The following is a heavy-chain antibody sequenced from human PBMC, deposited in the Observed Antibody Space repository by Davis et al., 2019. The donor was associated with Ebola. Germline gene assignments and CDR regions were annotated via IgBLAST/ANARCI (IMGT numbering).Heavy chain of an antibody. V-gene: IGHV1-69*13. J-gene: IGHJ6*02. CDR1: GDTFSSYA. D-gene: IGHD3-3*01. Sequence: AASVKVSCKASGDTFSSYAISWVRQAPGQGLEWMGGIIPIFGTANYAQKFQGRVTITADESTSTAYMELSSLRSEDTAVYYCARGDYDFWSGYYKDYYGMDVWGQGTTVTVSS. CDR2: IIPIFGTA. CDR3: ARGDYDFWSGYYKDYYGMDV.